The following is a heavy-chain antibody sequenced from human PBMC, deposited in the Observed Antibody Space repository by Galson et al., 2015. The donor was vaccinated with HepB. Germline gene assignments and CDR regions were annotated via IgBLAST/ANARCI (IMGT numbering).Heavy chain of an antibody. V-gene: IGHV3-23*01. D-gene: IGHD3-22*01. CDR2: ISGSGGST. CDR1: GFTFSSYA. CDR3: AKLYYYDSGYFDY. Sequence: SLRLSCAASGFTFSSYAMSWVRQAPGKGLEWVSAISGSGGSTYYADSVKGRFTISRDNSKNTLYLQMNSLRAEDTAVYYCAKLYYYDSGYFDYWGQGTLVTVSS. J-gene: IGHJ4*02.